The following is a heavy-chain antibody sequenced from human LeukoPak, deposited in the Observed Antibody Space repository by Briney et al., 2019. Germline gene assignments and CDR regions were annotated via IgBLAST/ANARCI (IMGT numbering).Heavy chain of an antibody. CDR1: GASVRIYW. D-gene: IGHD1-26*01. J-gene: IGHJ4*02. Sequence: SETLSLTCDVSGASVRIYWWGWVRQPAGKGLEWLGRIYSTGSTRFNPSLKSRLTLSIDTSTNQFSLKLTSVTAADTAVYFCARQGYTVSYYFLDYWSQGTLVTVSS. V-gene: IGHV4-4*07. CDR3: ARQGYTVSYYFLDY. CDR2: IYSTGST.